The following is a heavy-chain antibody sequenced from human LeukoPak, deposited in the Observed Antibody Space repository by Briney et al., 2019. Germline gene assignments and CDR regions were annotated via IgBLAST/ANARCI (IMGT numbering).Heavy chain of an antibody. CDR1: GFTFSSFG. J-gene: IGHJ6*03. D-gene: IGHD5-24*01. V-gene: IGHV3-21*01. Sequence: GGSLRLSCAASGFTFSSFGMNWVRQAPGKGLEWVSFISTSSSYIYYADSVKGRFTISRDNAKNSLYLQMNSLRAEDTAVYYCGRVQDGYNQRYYYYYMDVWGKGTTVTVSS. CDR2: ISTSSSYI. CDR3: GRVQDGYNQRYYYYYMDV.